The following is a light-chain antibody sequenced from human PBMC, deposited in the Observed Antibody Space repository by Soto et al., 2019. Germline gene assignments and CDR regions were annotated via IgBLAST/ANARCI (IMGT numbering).Light chain of an antibody. CDR3: CSYGGSRAV. V-gene: IGLV2-14*01. J-gene: IGLJ7*01. CDR2: DVS. Sequence: QSVLTQPASVSGSPGQSITISCTGTSSDVGGYNYVSWYQQHPGKAPKLMIYDVSNRPSGVSNRFSGSKSGNTASLTISGLQAEDEADYYCCSYGGSRAVFGGGTQLTVL. CDR1: SSDVGGYNY.